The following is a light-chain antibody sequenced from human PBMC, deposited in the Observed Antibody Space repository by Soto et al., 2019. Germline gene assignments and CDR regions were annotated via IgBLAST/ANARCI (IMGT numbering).Light chain of an antibody. CDR3: QQSYTTPLT. Sequence: DIQMTQSPSSLSASVGDRVTITCRASQSISSSLIWYQQKPEKAPKLLIYAASSLQGGVPSRFSGSGSGTDSTLTISSLQPEDFATYYCQQSYTTPLTFGGGTKVEIK. CDR1: QSISSS. CDR2: AAS. J-gene: IGKJ4*01. V-gene: IGKV1-39*01.